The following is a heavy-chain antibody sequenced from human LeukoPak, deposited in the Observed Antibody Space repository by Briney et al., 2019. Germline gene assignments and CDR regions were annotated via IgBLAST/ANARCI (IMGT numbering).Heavy chain of an antibody. J-gene: IGHJ6*02. CDR1: GFTLRSYA. CDR2: ISYDGSNK. D-gene: IGHD1-26*01. CDR3: ARGSLYEWKLLWMGPRDYGMDV. V-gene: IGHV3-30-3*01. Sequence: SLSYAASGFTLRSYAMHWVRQAPGKGLEWVAVISYDGSNKYYAHSVKGRFTISQDNSKNTLDLQMNRVKAEDTAVYYCARGSLYEWKLLWMGPRDYGMDVWGQGTTVTVSS.